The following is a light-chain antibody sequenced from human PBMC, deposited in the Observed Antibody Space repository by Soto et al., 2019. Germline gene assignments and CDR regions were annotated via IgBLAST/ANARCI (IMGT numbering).Light chain of an antibody. V-gene: IGLV2-11*01. CDR1: SSDVGGYNY. Sequence: QCVLTQPGSVSGAPGQSVTISCTGTSSDVGGYNYVSWYQQHPGKAPKLMIYDVSKRPSGVPDRFSGSKSGNTASLTISGLQAEDEADYYCCSYAGSYVVFGGGTKVTV. CDR3: CSYAGSYVV. J-gene: IGLJ2*01. CDR2: DVS.